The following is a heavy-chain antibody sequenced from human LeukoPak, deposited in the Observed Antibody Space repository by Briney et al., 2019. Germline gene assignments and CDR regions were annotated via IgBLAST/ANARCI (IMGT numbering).Heavy chain of an antibody. CDR2: ISSSGTTI. J-gene: IGHJ4*02. CDR3: ARFSPGDADFDY. CDR1: GFTFSSYE. V-gene: IGHV3-48*03. D-gene: IGHD5-24*01. Sequence: GGSLRLSCAASGFTFSSYEMNWVRQAPGKGLEWVSYISSSGTTIYYADSVKGRFTISRDNAKNSLYLQMNSLRAEDTAVYYCARFSPGDADFDYWGQGTLVTVSS.